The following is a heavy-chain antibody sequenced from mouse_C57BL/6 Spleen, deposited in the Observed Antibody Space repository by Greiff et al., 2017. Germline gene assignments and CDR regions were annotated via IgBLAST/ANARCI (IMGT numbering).Heavy chain of an antibody. CDR2: INPGGGGT. V-gene: IGHV1-54*01. CDR1: GYAFTNYL. Sequence: QVQLQQSGAELVRPGTSVKVSCKASGYAFTNYLIEWVKQRPGQGLEWIGVINPGGGGTNYNEKFKGKATLTADKSSSTAYMQLSSLTSEDSVVYFCASSSLFAYWGQGTLVTVSA. CDR3: ASSSLFAY. D-gene: IGHD1-1*01. J-gene: IGHJ3*01.